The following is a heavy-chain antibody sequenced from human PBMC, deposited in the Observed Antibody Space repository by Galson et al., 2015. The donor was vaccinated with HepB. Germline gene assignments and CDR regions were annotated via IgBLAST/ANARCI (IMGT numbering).Heavy chain of an antibody. Sequence: ASGLTFRDIAMSWFRQAPGQGLAWIGFIRSNTYGGTTQYAASVKGRFTISRDDSKSISYLQMNSLRTDDTAVYFCSSGNYDGGSDHWGQGTLVTVSS. CDR1: GLTFRDIA. CDR3: SSGNYDGGSDH. CDR2: IRSNTYGGTT. D-gene: IGHD1-7*01. V-gene: IGHV3-49*03. J-gene: IGHJ4*02.